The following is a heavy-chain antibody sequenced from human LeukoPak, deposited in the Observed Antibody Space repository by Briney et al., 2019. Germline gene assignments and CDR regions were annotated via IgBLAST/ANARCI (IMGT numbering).Heavy chain of an antibody. CDR1: GGSISSYY. J-gene: IGHJ4*02. CDR2: IYDSGTT. V-gene: IGHV4-59*08. CDR3: ARGDGYRERVIDY. D-gene: IGHD5-24*01. Sequence: PSETLSLTCTVSGGSISSYYWSWIRQPPGKGLEWFGYIYDSGTTNYNPSLKSRVTISVDTSKNQFSLKVSSVTAADTAVYYCARGDGYRERVIDYWGQGTLVTVSS.